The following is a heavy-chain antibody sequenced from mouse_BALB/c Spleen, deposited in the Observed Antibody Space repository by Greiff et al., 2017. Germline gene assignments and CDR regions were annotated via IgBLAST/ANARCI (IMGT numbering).Heavy chain of an antibody. Sequence: VNVVESGPGLVAPSQSLSITCTVSGFSLTGYGVNWVRQPPGKGLEWLGMIWGDGSTDYNSALKSRLSISKDNSKSQVFLKMNSLQTDDTARYYCARAGYYGSSYAMDYWGQGTSVTVSS. D-gene: IGHD1-1*01. J-gene: IGHJ4*01. V-gene: IGHV2-6-7*01. CDR3: ARAGYYGSSYAMDY. CDR1: GFSLTGYG. CDR2: IWGDGST.